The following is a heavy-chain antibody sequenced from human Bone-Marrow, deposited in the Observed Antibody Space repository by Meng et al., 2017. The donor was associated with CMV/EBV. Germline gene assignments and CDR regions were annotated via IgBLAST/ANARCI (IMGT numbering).Heavy chain of an antibody. CDR3: AKEGVYDFWS. D-gene: IGHD3-3*01. V-gene: IGHV3-23*01. Sequence: GGSLRLSCAASGFTFSDSAMSWVRQTPTKGLEWVSAISNGGGSTFYADSVKGRFIISRDNSKNTVHLQMNSLRVEDTAIYSCAKEGVYDFWSWGQGTVVTVSS. J-gene: IGHJ4*02. CDR2: ISNGGGST. CDR1: GFTFSDSA.